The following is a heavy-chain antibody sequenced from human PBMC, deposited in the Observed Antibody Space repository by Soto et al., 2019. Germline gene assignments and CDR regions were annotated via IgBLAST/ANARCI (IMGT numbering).Heavy chain of an antibody. CDR3: ARSPDIVVVVAATPSDAFDI. V-gene: IGHV3-21*01. Sequence: EVQLVESGGGLVKPGGSLRLSCAASGFTFSSYSMNWVRQAPGKGLECVSSISSSSSYIYYADSVKGRFTISRDNAKNSLYLQMNSLRAEDTAVYYCARSPDIVVVVAATPSDAFDIWGQGTMVTVSS. J-gene: IGHJ3*02. CDR2: ISSSSSYI. D-gene: IGHD2-15*01. CDR1: GFTFSSYS.